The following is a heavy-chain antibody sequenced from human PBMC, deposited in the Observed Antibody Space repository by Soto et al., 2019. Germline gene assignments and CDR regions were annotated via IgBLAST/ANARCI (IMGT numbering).Heavy chain of an antibody. CDR3: ARALRAAPTVVKAPDI. V-gene: IGHV3-11*01. CDR1: GFTFSDYY. D-gene: IGHD4-17*01. Sequence: PGGSLRLSCAASGFTFSDYYMSWIRQAPGKGLEWVSYISSSGSTIYYADSVKGRFTISRDNAKNSLYLQMNSLRAEDTAVYYCARALRAAPTVVKAPDIWGQGTMVTVSS. J-gene: IGHJ3*02. CDR2: ISSSGSTI.